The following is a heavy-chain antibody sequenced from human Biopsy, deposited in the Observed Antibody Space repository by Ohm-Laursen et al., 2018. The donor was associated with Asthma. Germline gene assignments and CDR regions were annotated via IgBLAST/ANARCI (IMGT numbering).Heavy chain of an antibody. J-gene: IGHJ3*01. V-gene: IGHV3-30*03. CDR2: VSSDGHDK. CDR1: GFIFSQCG. Sequence: SLRLSCAASGFIFSQCGMHWVRQGPGKGLEWVAHVSSDGHDKYYEDSVKGRFTISRDNSRNRLYLQINRLTVEDSAVYFCARQSGQDYDDTSAFDAWGQGTKVAVSS. CDR3: ARQSGQDYDDTSAFDA. D-gene: IGHD3-22*01.